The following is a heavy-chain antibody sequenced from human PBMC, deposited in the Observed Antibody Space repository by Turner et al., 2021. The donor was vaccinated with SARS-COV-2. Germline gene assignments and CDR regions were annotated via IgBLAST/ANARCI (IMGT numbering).Heavy chain of an antibody. CDR3: ARSRYCSSTSCVTGDY. V-gene: IGHV3-23*01. Sequence: EVQLLESGGGLVQPGGSLRLSCAASGFTFSSYAMSWVRQAPGKGPEWVSGISGSGDSTYYADSVKGRFTISRDNSKNTLYLQMNSLSAEDTAVYYCARSRYCSSTSCVTGDYWGQGTLVTVSS. D-gene: IGHD2-2*01. CDR2: ISGSGDST. CDR1: GFTFSSYA. J-gene: IGHJ4*02.